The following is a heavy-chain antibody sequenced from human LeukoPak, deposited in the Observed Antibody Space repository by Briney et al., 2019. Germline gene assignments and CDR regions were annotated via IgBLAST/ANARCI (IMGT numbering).Heavy chain of an antibody. Sequence: GGSLRLSCAASGFTFSSYAMSWVRQAPGEGLEWVSAISSSGGNTYYADSVKGRFTISRDNSKHTLYLQMNSLRAEDTAVYYCAKGGSDYDDHGYSFDYWGQGALVTVSS. D-gene: IGHD1-26*01. CDR1: GFTFSSYA. J-gene: IGHJ4*02. CDR3: AKGGSDYDDHGYSFDY. CDR2: ISSSGGNT. V-gene: IGHV3-23*01.